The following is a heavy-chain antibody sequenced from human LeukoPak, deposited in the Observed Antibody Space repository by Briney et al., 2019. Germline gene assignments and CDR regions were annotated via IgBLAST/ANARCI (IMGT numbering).Heavy chain of an antibody. CDR3: AKDHVGAAGNFDY. V-gene: IGHV3-23*01. Sequence: PGGSLRLSCGASGFTFSKYWMNWVRQAPGRRLEWVSTISPNGGTTYYADSVKGRFTISRDNSKNTQYLQMNSLRPEDTAVYYCAKDHVGAAGNFDYWGQGTLVTVSS. J-gene: IGHJ4*02. CDR2: ISPNGGTT. D-gene: IGHD2-15*01. CDR1: GFTFSKYW.